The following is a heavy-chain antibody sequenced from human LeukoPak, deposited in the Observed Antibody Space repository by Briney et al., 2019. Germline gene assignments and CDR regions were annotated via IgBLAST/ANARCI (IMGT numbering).Heavy chain of an antibody. CDR2: INSDGSST. Sequence: GGSLRLSCAASGFTFSSYWMHWVRQAPGKGLVWVSRINSDGSSTSYADSVKGRFTISRGNAKNTLYLQMNSLRAEDTAVYYCARSGGRDIVVVPAAMSYYYGMDVWGQGTTVTVSS. CDR3: ARSGGRDIVVVPAAMSYYYGMDV. J-gene: IGHJ6*02. CDR1: GFTFSSYW. D-gene: IGHD2-2*01. V-gene: IGHV3-74*01.